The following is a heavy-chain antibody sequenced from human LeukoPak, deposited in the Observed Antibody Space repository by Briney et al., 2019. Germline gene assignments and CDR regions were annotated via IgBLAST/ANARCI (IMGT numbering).Heavy chain of an antibody. J-gene: IGHJ6*03. D-gene: IGHD3-22*01. V-gene: IGHV3-43*02. CDR1: GFTFEDSA. Sequence: GGSLRLSCAASGFTFEDSAMHWVRQAPGRGLEWVSLITGDGTTTYYADSVKGRFTISRDNNKNSLYLQMHSLRTEDTAFYYCAKPNNYYDSSGYPVAYYYYYYMDVWGKGATVTVSS. CDR3: AKPNNYYDSSGYPVAYYYYYYMDV. CDR2: ITGDGTTT.